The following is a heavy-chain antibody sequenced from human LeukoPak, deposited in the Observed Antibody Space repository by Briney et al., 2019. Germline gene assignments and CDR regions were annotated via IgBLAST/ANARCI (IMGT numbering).Heavy chain of an antibody. CDR2: INAGNGNT. J-gene: IGHJ4*02. V-gene: IGHV1-3*01. CDR1: GYTFTSYA. D-gene: IGHD5-18*01. CDR3: ATSGTDTAMFY. Sequence: ASVKVSCKASGYTFTSYAMHWVRQAPGQRLEWMGWINAGNGNTKYSQKFQGRVTITRDTSASTAYMELSSLRSDDTAVYYCATSGTDTAMFYWGQGTLVTVSS.